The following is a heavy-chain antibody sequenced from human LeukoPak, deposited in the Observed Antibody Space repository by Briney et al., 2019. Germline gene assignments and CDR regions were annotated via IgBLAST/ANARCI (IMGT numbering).Heavy chain of an antibody. V-gene: IGHV3-23*01. J-gene: IGHJ3*01. D-gene: IGHD3-16*01. CDR2: IADAGT. CDR3: ARNLGPFDV. Sequence: GGSLRLSCVASGFTFSSYAMNWVRQAPGKGLEWVSTIADAGTYYADSVKGRFIISRDNSKNMLYLQLNSLRADDTAMYYCARNLGPFDVRGHGTMVTVSS. CDR1: GFTFSSYA.